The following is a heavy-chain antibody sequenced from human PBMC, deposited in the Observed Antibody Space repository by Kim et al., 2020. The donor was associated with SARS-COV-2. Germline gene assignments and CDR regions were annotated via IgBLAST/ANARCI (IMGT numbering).Heavy chain of an antibody. CDR3: ARDSVSSLQYYYYGMDV. V-gene: IGHV3-66*02. D-gene: IGHD6-13*01. CDR2: IYSGGST. Sequence: GGSLRVSCAASGFTVSSNYMSWVRQAPGKGLEWVSVIYSGGSTYYADSVKGRFTISRDNSKNTLYLQMNSLRAEDTAVYYCARDSVSSLQYYYYGMDVWGQGTTVTVSS. J-gene: IGHJ6*02. CDR1: GFTVSSNY.